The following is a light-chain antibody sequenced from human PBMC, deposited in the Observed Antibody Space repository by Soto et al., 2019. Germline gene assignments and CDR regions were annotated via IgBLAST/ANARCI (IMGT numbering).Light chain of an antibody. CDR3: QQAYSRVT. V-gene: IGKV1-39*01. CDR2: AAS. CDR1: QSIGSR. Sequence: DIQMTQSPSSLSASVGDSVIITFRASQSIGSRLSWYQQKPGKAPNLLIYAASRLRSGVPSRFSGSKSGTDFTLTISDLQPEDFANYYCQQAYSRVTFGQGTKVDIK. J-gene: IGKJ1*01.